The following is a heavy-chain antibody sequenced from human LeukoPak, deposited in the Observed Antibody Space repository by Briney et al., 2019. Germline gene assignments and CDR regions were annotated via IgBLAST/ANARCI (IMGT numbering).Heavy chain of an antibody. Sequence: SETLSLTCTVSGGSISSSSHYWGWVRQPPGKGLEWIGNIFYKGATYYNPSLKSRVTISVDTSKNQFSLKLSSVTAADTAMYYCTRGRGDGGSFDIWGQGTMVTVSS. D-gene: IGHD3-10*01. J-gene: IGHJ3*02. CDR1: GGSISSSSHY. CDR2: IFYKGAT. V-gene: IGHV4-39*07. CDR3: TRGRGDGGSFDI.